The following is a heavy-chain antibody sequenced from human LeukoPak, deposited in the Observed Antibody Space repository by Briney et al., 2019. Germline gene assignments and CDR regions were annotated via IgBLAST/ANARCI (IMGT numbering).Heavy chain of an antibody. CDR3: ATGRYYDSSGYYYFDY. CDR1: GYTLTELS. D-gene: IGHD3-22*01. V-gene: IGHV1-24*01. CDR2: FDPEDGET. Sequence: ASVKVSCKVSGYTLTELSMHWVRQAPGKGLEWMGGFDPEDGETIYAQKFQGRVTMTEDTSTDTAYMELSSLRSEDTAVYYCATGRYYDSSGYYYFDYWGQRALGTVSS. J-gene: IGHJ4*02.